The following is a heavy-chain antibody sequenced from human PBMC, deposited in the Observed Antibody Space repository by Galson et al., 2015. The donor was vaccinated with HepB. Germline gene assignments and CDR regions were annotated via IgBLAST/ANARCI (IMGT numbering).Heavy chain of an antibody. V-gene: IGHV1-18*04. CDR1: GYTFTSYG. J-gene: IGHJ5*02. CDR3: ARDWDQLLSDNWFDP. D-gene: IGHD2-2*01. CDR2: ISAYNGNT. Sequence: SVKVSCKASGYTFTSYGISWVRQAPGQGLEWMGWISAYNGNTNYAQKLQGRVTMTTDTSTSTAYMGLRSLRSDDTAVYYCARDWDQLLSDNWFDPWGQGTLVTVSS.